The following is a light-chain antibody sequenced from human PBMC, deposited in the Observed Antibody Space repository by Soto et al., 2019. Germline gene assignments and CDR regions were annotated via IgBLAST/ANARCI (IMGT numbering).Light chain of an antibody. CDR1: SRDVGGYNY. Sequence: QSALTQPASVSGSPGQSITISCTGTSRDVGGYNYVSWYQQHPGKAPKLMIYEVNNRPSGVSNRFSGPKSGNTASLTISGLQTEDEADYYCSSYTSTSTLIFGGGTKLTVL. CDR3: SSYTSTSTLI. V-gene: IGLV2-14*01. CDR2: EVN. J-gene: IGLJ2*01.